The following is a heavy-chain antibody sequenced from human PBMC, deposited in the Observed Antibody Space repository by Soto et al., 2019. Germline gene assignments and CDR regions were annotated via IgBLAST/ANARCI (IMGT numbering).Heavy chain of an antibody. CDR3: ARDTFGSPTTY. D-gene: IGHD3-16*01. Sequence: QVQVVQSGAEVKKPGASVKVSCKPSGYSFTGYYIHWVRQAPGQGLEWVGRINPDTGDTDSAQKFQGRVTLTRDTSISTAYMDLTRLTSDDTAVYYCARDTFGSPTTYWGQGTMVTVSS. CDR1: GYSFTGYY. V-gene: IGHV1-2*02. J-gene: IGHJ3*01. CDR2: INPDTGDT.